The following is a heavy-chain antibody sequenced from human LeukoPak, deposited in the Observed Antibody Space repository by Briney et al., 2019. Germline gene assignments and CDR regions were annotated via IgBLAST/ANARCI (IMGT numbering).Heavy chain of an antibody. CDR3: ARDSSGYYYGIDY. Sequence: SETLSLTCTVSGGSISNYWWDWIRQPAGKGLEWIGRIHSTGSTYYNPSLKSRVSMSVDTSKNQFSLKLSSVTAADTAVYYCARDSSGYYYGIDYWGQGTLVTVSS. V-gene: IGHV4-4*07. CDR1: GGSISNYW. D-gene: IGHD3-22*01. CDR2: IHSTGST. J-gene: IGHJ4*02.